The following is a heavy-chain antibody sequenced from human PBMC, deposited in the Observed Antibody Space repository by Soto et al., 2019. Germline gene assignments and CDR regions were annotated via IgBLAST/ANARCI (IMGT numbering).Heavy chain of an antibody. J-gene: IGHJ4*02. V-gene: IGHV4-31*03. D-gene: IGHD2-21*02. CDR2: IYYSGST. CDR3: ARGRMVTKEFDY. CDR1: GGSISSGGYY. Sequence: QVELQESGPGLVKPSQTLSLTCTVSGGSISSGGYYWSWIRQHPGKGLEWIGYIYYSGSTYYNPSLKSRVTISVDTSKNQFSLKLSSVTAADTAVYYCARGRMVTKEFDYWGQGTLVTVSS.